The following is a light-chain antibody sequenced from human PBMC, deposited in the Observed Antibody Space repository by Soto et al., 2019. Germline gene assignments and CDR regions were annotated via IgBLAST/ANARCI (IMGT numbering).Light chain of an antibody. CDR3: NSYTTTSTYV. V-gene: IGLV2-14*01. CDR1: ISDVGGYNY. Sequence: QSVLAQPASVSGSPGQSITISCTGTISDVGGYNYVSWYQHHPGEAPKLMIFEVTKRPSGVSNRFSGSKSGNTASLTISGLQAEDEADYFCNSYTTTSTYVFGSGTKVTVL. J-gene: IGLJ1*01. CDR2: EVT.